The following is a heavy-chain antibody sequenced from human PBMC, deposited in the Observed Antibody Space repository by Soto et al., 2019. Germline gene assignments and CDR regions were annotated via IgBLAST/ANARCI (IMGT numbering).Heavy chain of an antibody. J-gene: IGHJ5*02. V-gene: IGHV2-5*02. D-gene: IGHD6-19*01. Sequence: QITLKESGPPLVKPTQTLTLTCTFSGFSLSTSGVGVVWIRQPPGKALEWLGIIYWDDDKRYRPSLKSRLTIINDPSKDPVVLTMTTIDHVATGTYYCAHNLVDGTSWFDPWGQGTLDTVAS. CDR3: AHNLVDGTSWFDP. CDR2: IYWDDDK. CDR1: GFSLSTSGVG.